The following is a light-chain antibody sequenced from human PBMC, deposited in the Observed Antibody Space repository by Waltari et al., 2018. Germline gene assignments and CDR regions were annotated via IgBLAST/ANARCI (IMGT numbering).Light chain of an antibody. CDR3: SSYTTSNTRV. CDR2: DVS. V-gene: IGLV2-14*03. J-gene: IGLJ3*02. CDR1: SSDIGGYNY. Sequence: QSALTQPASVSGSPGQSITISCIGTSSDIGGYNYVSWYQQHPGKAPKLMIFDVSNRPSGVSNRFSGSKSGNTASLTISGLQAEDEADYYGSSYTTSNTRVFGGGTKLAVL.